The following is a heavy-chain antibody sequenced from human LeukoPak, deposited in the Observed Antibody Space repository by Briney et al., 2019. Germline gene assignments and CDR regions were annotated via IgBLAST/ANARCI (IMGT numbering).Heavy chain of an antibody. Sequence: ASVKVSCKASGYTFTSYDINWVRQAPGQGLEWMGWMNPNSGNTGYAQKFQGRVTITRNTSISTAYMELSSLRSEDTAVYYCARGEAVAGTGDYWGQGTLVTVSS. J-gene: IGHJ4*02. D-gene: IGHD6-19*01. CDR3: ARGEAVAGTGDY. CDR1: GYTFTSYD. CDR2: MNPNSGNT. V-gene: IGHV1-8*03.